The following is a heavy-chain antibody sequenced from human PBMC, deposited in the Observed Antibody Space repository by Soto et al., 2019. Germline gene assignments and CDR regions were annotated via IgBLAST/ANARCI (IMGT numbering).Heavy chain of an antibody. CDR1: GFTFSSYG. Sequence: QVQLVESGGGVVQPGRSLRLSCAASGFTFSSYGMHWVRQAPGKGLEWVAVIWDDGSNKYYADSVKGRFTISRDNSKNTLYLQMNSLRAEDTAVYYCARVGLVGGKLNWFDPWGQGTLVTVSS. V-gene: IGHV3-33*01. CDR3: ARVGLVGGKLNWFDP. D-gene: IGHD3-10*01. J-gene: IGHJ5*02. CDR2: IWDDGSNK.